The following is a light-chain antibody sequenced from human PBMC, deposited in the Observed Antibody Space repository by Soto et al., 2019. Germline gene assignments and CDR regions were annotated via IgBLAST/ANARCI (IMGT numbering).Light chain of an antibody. CDR3: QQGDSFPFT. J-gene: IGKJ4*01. CDR1: QDISTW. CDR2: AAS. V-gene: IGKV1-12*01. Sequence: DIQMTQSPSSVSASVGDRVTITCRASQDISTWVAWYQQKPGKAPKLLISAASTLQSGVPRRFSGSGSGTDVPLIISSLQPEDFATYFCQQGDSFPFTFGGGNKVQIK.